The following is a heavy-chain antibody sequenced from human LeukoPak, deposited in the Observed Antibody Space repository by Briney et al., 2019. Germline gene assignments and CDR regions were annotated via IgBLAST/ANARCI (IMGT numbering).Heavy chain of an antibody. CDR3: ARRIAVAGNGFDY. CDR2: TIPIFGTA. D-gene: IGHD6-19*01. J-gene: IGHJ4*02. Sequence: ASVNVSCKASGGAFSIYAISWVRQAPGQGLEWMGGTIPIFGTANYAQKFQGRVTITADKSTSTAYMELSSLRSDDTAVYYCARRIAVAGNGFDYWGQGPLLTVS. V-gene: IGHV1-69*06. CDR1: GGAFSIYA.